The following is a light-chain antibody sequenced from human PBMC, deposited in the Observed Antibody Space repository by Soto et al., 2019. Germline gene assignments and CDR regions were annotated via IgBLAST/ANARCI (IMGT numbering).Light chain of an antibody. Sequence: EIVLTQSPATLSSSPGERATLSCRASQSVSSYLAWYQQKPGQAPRLLIYDASNRATGIPARFSGSGSGTDFTLTISSLEPEDFAVYYCQQRSNWPTMYTFGQGTKLEIK. CDR2: DAS. CDR1: QSVSSY. J-gene: IGKJ2*01. V-gene: IGKV3-11*01. CDR3: QQRSNWPTMYT.